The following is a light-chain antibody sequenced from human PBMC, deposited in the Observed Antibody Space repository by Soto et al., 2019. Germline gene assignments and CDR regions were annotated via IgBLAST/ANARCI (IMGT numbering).Light chain of an antibody. CDR3: LQYNNYTHT. CDR2: DAF. Sequence: DIQMTQSPSSLSASVGDRVTLTCRASQGIRNYLGWYQQKPGKAPKRLISDAFTLQSGVPARFSGSGSGTEVTHTTRSMQSQDFDTFECLQYNNYTHTFGEGTKVEIK. CDR1: QGIRNY. V-gene: IGKV1-17*01. J-gene: IGKJ2*01.